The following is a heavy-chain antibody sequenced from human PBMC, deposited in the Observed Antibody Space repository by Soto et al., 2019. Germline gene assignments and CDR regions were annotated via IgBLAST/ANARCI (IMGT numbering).Heavy chain of an antibody. Sequence: QVQLVQSGAEVKKPGASVKVSCKASGYTFTSYDINWVRQATGQGLEWMGWMNPNSGNTGYAQKFQGRVTMTRHTSISTGYMELSSLRSEDTAVYYCARGDVWFGEFVVWGKGTTLTVSS. J-gene: IGHJ6*04. CDR3: ARGDVWFGEFVV. CDR1: GYTFTSYD. CDR2: MNPNSGNT. V-gene: IGHV1-8*01. D-gene: IGHD3-10*01.